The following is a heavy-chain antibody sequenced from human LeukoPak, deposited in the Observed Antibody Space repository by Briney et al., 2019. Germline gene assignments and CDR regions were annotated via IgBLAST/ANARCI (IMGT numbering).Heavy chain of an antibody. J-gene: IGHJ2*01. D-gene: IGHD6-13*01. CDR2: IYYSGST. V-gene: IGHV4-61*05. CDR3: ARVYYSNSYDYWYFDL. CDR1: GGSISSSSYY. Sequence: KTSETLSLTCTVSGGSISSSSYYWGWIRQPPGKGLEWIGYIYYSGSTNYNPSLKSRVTISVDTSKNQFSLKLSSVTAADTAVYYCARVYYSNSYDYWYFDLWGRGTLVTVSS.